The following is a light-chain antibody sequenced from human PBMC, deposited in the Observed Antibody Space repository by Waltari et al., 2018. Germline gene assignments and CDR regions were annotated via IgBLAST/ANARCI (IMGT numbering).Light chain of an antibody. J-gene: IGLJ1*01. CDR1: NIGTYS. CDR3: HVWHPHVDPGV. Sequence: YVVTQPPSVSVAPGETATITCGGDNIGTYSVHWYPQKAGQAPVLVIFYDRDRPSGIPDRFSGSNSGNTATLTISRVEAGDEARYYCHVWHPHVDPGVFGTGTEVTVL. CDR2: YDR. V-gene: IGLV3-21*04.